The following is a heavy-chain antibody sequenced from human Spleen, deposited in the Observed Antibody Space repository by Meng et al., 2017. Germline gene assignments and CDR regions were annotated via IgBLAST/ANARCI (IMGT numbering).Heavy chain of an antibody. V-gene: IGHV4-38-2*01. D-gene: IGHD1-26*01. J-gene: IGHJ4*02. CDR2: IYHSGST. CDR1: GYSISSGYY. Sequence: GSLRLSCAVSGYSISSGYYWGWIRQPPGKELEWIGSIYHSGSTYYNPSLKSRVTISVDTSKNQFSLKLSSVTAADTAVYYCARGGGSQDYFDYWGQGTLVTVSS. CDR3: ARGGGSQDYFDY.